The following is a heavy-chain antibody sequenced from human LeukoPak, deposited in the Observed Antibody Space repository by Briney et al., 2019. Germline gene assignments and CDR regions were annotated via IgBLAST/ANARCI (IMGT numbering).Heavy chain of an antibody. CDR3: ARDSGDTVTPSRPYFDY. CDR2: IKQDGSET. J-gene: IGHJ4*02. V-gene: IGHV3-7*01. Sequence: PGGSLRLSYAAFEFTFSDYWMSWVRQAPGKGLEWVANIKQDGSETYYVDSVKGRFIVSRDNARDSLYLQMNGLRADDTAVYYCARDSGDTVTPSRPYFDYWGQGTLVTFSS. D-gene: IGHD4-11*01. CDR1: EFTFSDYW.